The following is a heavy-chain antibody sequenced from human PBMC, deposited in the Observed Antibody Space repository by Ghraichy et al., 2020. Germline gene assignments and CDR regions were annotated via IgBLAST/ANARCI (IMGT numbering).Heavy chain of an antibody. CDR1: GFTFDDYT. D-gene: IGHD1/OR15-1a*01. CDR2: ISWDGGST. CDR3: AKDGARRWLRWNNDGMDV. V-gene: IGHV3-43*01. Sequence: GGSLRLSCAASGFTFDDYTMHWVRQAPGKGLEWVSLISWDGGSTYYADSVKGRFTISRDNSKNSLYLQMNSLRTEDTALYYCAKDGARRWLRWNNDGMDVWGQGTTVIVSS. J-gene: IGHJ6*02.